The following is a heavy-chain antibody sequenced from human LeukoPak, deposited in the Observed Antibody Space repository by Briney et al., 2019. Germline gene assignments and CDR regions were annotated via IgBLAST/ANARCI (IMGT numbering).Heavy chain of an antibody. D-gene: IGHD6-19*01. CDR1: GFTFTKYW. Sequence: GGSLRLSCAPSGFTFTKYWMLWVRQAPGKGLETVSRINTDGTVTTYADSVKGRFTVSRDNADNTMFLQMNSVRDEDTAVYYCATKQWLAPPPDSWGQGTPVTVSS. J-gene: IGHJ4*02. CDR3: ATKQWLAPPPDS. CDR2: INTDGTVT. V-gene: IGHV3-74*01.